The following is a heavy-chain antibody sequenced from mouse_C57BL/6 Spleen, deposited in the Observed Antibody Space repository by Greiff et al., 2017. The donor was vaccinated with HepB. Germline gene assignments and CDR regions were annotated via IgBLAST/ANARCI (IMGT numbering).Heavy chain of an antibody. CDR2: INPYNGGT. V-gene: IGHV1-19*01. Sequence: VQLQQSGPVLVKPGASVKMSCKASGYTFTDYYMNWVKQSHGKSLEWIGVINPYNGGTSYNQKFKGKATLTVDKSSSTAYMELNSLTSEDSAVYYCARRYGSSYLWYFDVWGTGTTVTVSS. CDR3: ARRYGSSYLWYFDV. CDR1: GYTFTDYY. D-gene: IGHD1-1*01. J-gene: IGHJ1*03.